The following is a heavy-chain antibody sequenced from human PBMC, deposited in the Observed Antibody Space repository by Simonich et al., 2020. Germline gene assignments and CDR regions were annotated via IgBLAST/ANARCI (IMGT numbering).Heavy chain of an antibody. V-gene: IGHV3-23*01. J-gene: IGHJ3*02. CDR2: ISGSGGST. Sequence: GGGLVQPGGSLRLSCAASGFTFSSYAMSWVPQAPGKGLKWVSAISGSGGSTYYADSVKGRFTISRDNSKNTLYLQMNSLRAEDTAVYYCAKDLGERITMIVVVIDAFDIWGQGTMVTVSS. D-gene: IGHD3-22*01. CDR3: AKDLGERITMIVVVIDAFDI. CDR1: GFTFSSYA.